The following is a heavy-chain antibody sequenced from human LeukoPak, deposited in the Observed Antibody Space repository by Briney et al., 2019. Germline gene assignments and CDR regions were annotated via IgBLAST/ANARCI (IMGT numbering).Heavy chain of an antibody. D-gene: IGHD1-1*01. CDR3: AKAGIGADGAGFLCEY. CDR2: ASYYVGKQ. V-gene: IGHV3-23*01. Sequence: GGSLTLSCAASGFTFSDYAMSWVRQAPGKGLEWVSTASYYVGKQYHADSVRGRFAVSRDNSRNTVSLQMSSLRVEDTGIYYCAKAGIGADGAGFLCEYWGQGTLVTVSS. J-gene: IGHJ4*02. CDR1: GFTFSDYA.